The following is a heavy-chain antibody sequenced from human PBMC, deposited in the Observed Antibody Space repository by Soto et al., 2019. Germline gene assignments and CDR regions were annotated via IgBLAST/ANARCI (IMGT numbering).Heavy chain of an antibody. J-gene: IGHJ6*02. CDR3: ARVDAITIFGVVTRRGYYYGMDV. CDR2: INHSGST. Sequence: PSETLSLTCAVYGGSFSGYYWSWIRQPPGKGLEWIGEINHSGSTNYNPSLKSRVTISVDTSKNQFSLKLSSVTAADTAVYYCARVDAITIFGVVTRRGYYYGMDVWGQGTTVTVSS. D-gene: IGHD3-3*01. V-gene: IGHV4-34*01. CDR1: GGSFSGYY.